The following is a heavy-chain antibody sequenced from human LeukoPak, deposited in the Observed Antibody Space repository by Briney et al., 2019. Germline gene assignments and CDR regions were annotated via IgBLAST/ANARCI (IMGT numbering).Heavy chain of an antibody. V-gene: IGHV4-59*12. CDR3: ARDFYGSGSYYLGWDLGYYYYMDV. D-gene: IGHD3-10*01. CDR2: IYYSGST. J-gene: IGHJ6*03. CDR1: GGSISSYY. Sequence: PSETLSLTCTVSGGSISSYYWSWIRQPPGKGLEWIGYIYYSGSTNYNPSLKSRVTMSVDTSKNQFSLKLSSVTAADTAVYYCARDFYGSGSYYLGWDLGYYYYMDVWGKGTTVTISS.